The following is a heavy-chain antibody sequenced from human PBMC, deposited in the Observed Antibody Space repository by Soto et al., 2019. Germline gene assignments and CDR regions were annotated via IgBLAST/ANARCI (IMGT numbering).Heavy chain of an antibody. CDR2: IIPIFGTA. D-gene: IGHD2-15*01. J-gene: IGHJ4*02. CDR3: ARAAFSRNPEPGYDY. V-gene: IGHV1-69*12. CDR1: GGTFSSYA. Sequence: QVQRVQSGAEVKKPGSSVKVSCKASGGTFSSYAISWVRQAPGQGLEWMGGIIPIFGTANYAQKFKGRVTITADESTSTAYMELSSLRSEDTAVYYCARAAFSRNPEPGYDYWGQGTLVTVSS.